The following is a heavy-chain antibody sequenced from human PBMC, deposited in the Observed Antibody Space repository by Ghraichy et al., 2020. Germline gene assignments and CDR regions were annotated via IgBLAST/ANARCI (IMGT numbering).Heavy chain of an antibody. CDR1: GFTFSSYS. CDR3: ARSGGIVLVNLFDY. Sequence: GGSLRLSCAASGFTFSSYSMNWVRQAPGKGLEWVSSISSSSSYIYYADSVKGQFTISRDNAKNSLYLQMNSLRAEDTAVYYCARSGGIVLVNLFDYWGQGTLVTVSS. CDR2: ISSSSSYI. V-gene: IGHV3-21*01. D-gene: IGHD2-8*01. J-gene: IGHJ4*02.